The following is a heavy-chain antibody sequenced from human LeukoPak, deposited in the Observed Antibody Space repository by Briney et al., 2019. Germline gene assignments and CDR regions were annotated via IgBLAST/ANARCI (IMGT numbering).Heavy chain of an antibody. V-gene: IGHV4-59*08. Sequence: SETLSLTCTVSGGSIYNYYWSWIRQPPAKALEWIGYIHYGGNTDYNPSLKSRVSISVDTSKNQFSLKLSSVTAADTAVYYCARRGDGYPYYFDYWGQGTLVTVSS. CDR2: IHYGGNT. CDR3: ARRGDGYPYYFDY. CDR1: GGSIYNYY. D-gene: IGHD5-24*01. J-gene: IGHJ4*02.